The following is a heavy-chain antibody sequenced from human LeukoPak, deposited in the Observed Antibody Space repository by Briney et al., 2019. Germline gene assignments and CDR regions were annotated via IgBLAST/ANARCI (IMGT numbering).Heavy chain of an antibody. CDR2: ISGSGGSA. J-gene: IGHJ3*02. V-gene: IGHV3-23*01. D-gene: IGHD6-6*01. CDR1: GFTFSSYA. Sequence: GGSLRLSCAASGFTFSSYAMSWVRQAPGKGLEWVSTISGSGGSAYYADSVKGRFTISRDNSKNTLYLQMSSLKVEDTAVYYCAKAINYSSSFEAFDIWGQGTVVTV. CDR3: AKAINYSSSFEAFDI.